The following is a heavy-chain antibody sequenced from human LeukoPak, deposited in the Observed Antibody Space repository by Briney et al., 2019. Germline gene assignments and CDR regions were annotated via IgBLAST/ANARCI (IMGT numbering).Heavy chain of an antibody. J-gene: IGHJ4*02. CDR3: ARGPGYSSSWCRY. D-gene: IGHD6-13*01. V-gene: IGHV4-34*01. Sequence: KASETLSLTCAVYGGSFSGYYWSWIRQPPGKGLEWIGEINHSGSTNYNPSLKSRVTISVDTSKNQFSLKLSSVTAADTAVYYCARGPGYSSSWCRYWGQGTMVTDSS. CDR1: GGSFSGYY. CDR2: INHSGST.